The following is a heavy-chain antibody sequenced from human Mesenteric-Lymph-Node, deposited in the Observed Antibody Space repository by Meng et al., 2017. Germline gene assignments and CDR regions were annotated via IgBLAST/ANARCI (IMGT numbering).Heavy chain of an antibody. Sequence: SETLSLTCIVSGYSISSGYYWGWIRLPPGKGLEWIGSIYESGSSSGTTYYNPSLQSRVTISVDTSKNQFSLRLNSVTAADTALYYCARGDGSYYEGFRYWGQGTLVTVSS. CDR1: GYSISSGYY. J-gene: IGHJ4*02. CDR2: IYESGSSSGTT. V-gene: IGHV4-38-2*02. D-gene: IGHD1-26*01. CDR3: ARGDGSYYEGFRY.